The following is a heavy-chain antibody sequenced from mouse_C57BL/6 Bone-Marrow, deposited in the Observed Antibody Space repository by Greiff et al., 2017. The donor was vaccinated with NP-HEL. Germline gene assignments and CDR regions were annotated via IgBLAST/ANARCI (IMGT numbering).Heavy chain of an antibody. CDR3: ARHATVVA. J-gene: IGHJ2*01. CDR1: GYTFTDYY. Sequence: LVKPGASVKISCKASGYTFTDYYMNWVKQSHGKSLEWIGDINPNNGGTSYNQKFKGKATLTVDKSSSTAYMELRSLTSEDSAVYYCARHATVVAWGQGTTLTVSS. CDR2: INPNNGGT. V-gene: IGHV1-26*01. D-gene: IGHD1-1*01.